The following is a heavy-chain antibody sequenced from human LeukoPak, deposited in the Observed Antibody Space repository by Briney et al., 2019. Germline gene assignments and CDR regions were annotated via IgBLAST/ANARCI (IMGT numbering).Heavy chain of an antibody. D-gene: IGHD1-26*01. CDR1: GYTFTGYY. V-gene: IGHV1-2*02. CDR2: INPNSGGT. CDR3: ARHPYSGSYHFDY. Sequence: SVKVSCKASGYTFTGYYMHWVRQAPGQGLEWMGWINPNSGGTNSAQKFQGRVTMTRDTSISTAYMELSRLTADDTAVYYCARHPYSGSYHFDYWGQGTLVTVSS. J-gene: IGHJ4*02.